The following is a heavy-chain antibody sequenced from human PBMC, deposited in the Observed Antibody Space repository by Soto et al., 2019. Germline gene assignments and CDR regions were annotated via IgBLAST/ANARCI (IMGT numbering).Heavy chain of an antibody. J-gene: IGHJ4*02. D-gene: IGHD3-10*01. Sequence: QVQLVESGGGVVQPGKSLRLSCRTSGFTFSSYGMNCVRQAPGKGLEWVAVVSYDETNKYYAESVKGRFTISRDNSKNTLYLQMNRLTIEDTAVYYCARDWGTYYYGAGSSHWGQGTQVTVSS. V-gene: IGHV3-30*03. CDR2: VSYDETNK. CDR1: GFTFSSYG. CDR3: ARDWGTYYYGAGSSH.